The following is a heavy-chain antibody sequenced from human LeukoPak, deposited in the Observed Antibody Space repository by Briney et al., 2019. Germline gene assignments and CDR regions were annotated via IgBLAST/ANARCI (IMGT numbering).Heavy chain of an antibody. Sequence: ASVKVSCKVSGYTLTELSMHWVRQAPGKGLEWMGGFDPEDGETIYAQKFQSRVTMTEDTSTDTAYMELSSLRSEDTAVYYCATMGPVPAAMDRYYFDYWGQGTLVTVSS. V-gene: IGHV1-24*01. CDR1: GYTLTELS. D-gene: IGHD2-2*01. CDR3: ATMGPVPAAMDRYYFDY. J-gene: IGHJ4*02. CDR2: FDPEDGET.